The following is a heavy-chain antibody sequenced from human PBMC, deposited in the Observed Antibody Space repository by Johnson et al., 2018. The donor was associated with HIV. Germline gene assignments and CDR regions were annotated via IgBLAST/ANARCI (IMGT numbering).Heavy chain of an antibody. V-gene: IGHV3-30-3*01. CDR3: ARAGWRQLVEDAFDI. Sequence: QVQLVESGGGVVQPGRSLRLSCATSGFAFSSYAVHWVRQAPGKGLEWVAVISYDGSNKYFADSVKGRFTISRDNAKNSLYLQMNSLRAEDTAVYYCARAGWRQLVEDAFDIWGQGTMVTVSS. CDR2: ISYDGSNK. J-gene: IGHJ3*02. CDR1: GFAFSSYA. D-gene: IGHD6-13*01.